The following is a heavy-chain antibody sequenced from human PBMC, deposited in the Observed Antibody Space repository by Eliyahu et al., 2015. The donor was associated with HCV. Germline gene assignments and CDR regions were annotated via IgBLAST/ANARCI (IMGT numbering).Heavy chain of an antibody. V-gene: IGHV4-38-2*02. D-gene: IGHD3-10*01. CDR1: GYSISSGXY. J-gene: IGHJ4*02. CDR2: IYHSGST. Sequence: QVQLQESGPGLVKPSETLSLTCAVSGYSISSGXYWGWIRQPPGKGLEWIGSIYHSGSTYYNPSLKSRVTISVDTSKNQFSLKLSSVTAADTAVYYCARDRNGSGFFFDYWGQGTLVTVSS. CDR3: ARDRNGSGFFFDY.